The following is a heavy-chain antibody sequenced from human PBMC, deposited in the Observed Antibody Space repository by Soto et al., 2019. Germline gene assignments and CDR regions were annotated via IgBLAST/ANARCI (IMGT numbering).Heavy chain of an antibody. CDR2: IYWNDDK. V-gene: IGHV2-5*01. J-gene: IGHJ4*02. CDR3: AYRVGSRGYFYY. Sequence: QITLKESGPTLVKPTQTLTLTCSFSGFSLRTSGVSVGWIRQPPGKALEWLAFIYWNDDKRYSPSLQSRLTITKDNSKKEVVLTMTNMDPLDTGTYYCAYRVGSRGYFYYWGQGNLVTVSS. CDR1: GFSLRTSGVS. D-gene: IGHD6-25*01.